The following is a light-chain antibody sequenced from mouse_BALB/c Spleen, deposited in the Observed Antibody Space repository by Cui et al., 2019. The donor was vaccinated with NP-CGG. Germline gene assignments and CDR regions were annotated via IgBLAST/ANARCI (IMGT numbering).Light chain of an antibody. Sequence: QAVVTQDSALTTSPGETVTLTCRSSTGAVTTSNYANWFHEKPDHLFTGLIGGTNNRAPGVPARFSGSLIGDKAALTITGAQTEDEAIYFCALWYSNHWVFGGGTKLTVL. CDR3: ALWYSNHWV. V-gene: IGLV1*01. CDR1: TGAVTTSNY. CDR2: GTN. J-gene: IGLJ1*01.